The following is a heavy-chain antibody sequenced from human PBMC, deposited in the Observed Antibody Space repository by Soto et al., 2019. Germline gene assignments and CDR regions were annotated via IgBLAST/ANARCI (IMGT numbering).Heavy chain of an antibody. J-gene: IGHJ4*02. CDR2: IYYSGST. CDR3: ERVPVRTTSPLDY. CDR1: GGSISSYY. D-gene: IGHD3-10*01. V-gene: IGHV4-59*01. Sequence: PSETLSLTCTVSGGSISSYYWSWIRQPPGKGLEWIGYIYYSGSTNYNPSLKSRVTISVDTSKNQFSLKLSSVTAAETAVYYCERVPVRTTSPLDYWGQGTLVTVSS.